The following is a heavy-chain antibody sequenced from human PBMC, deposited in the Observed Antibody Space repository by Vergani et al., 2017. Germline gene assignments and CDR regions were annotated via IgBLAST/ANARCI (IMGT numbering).Heavy chain of an antibody. CDR1: GGPISSYY. Sequence: QVQLQESGPGLVKPSETLSLTCTVSGGPISSYYWSWIRQPPGKGLEWIGYIYYSGSTNYNPSLKSRVTISVDTSKNQFSLKLSSVTAADTAVYYCARGSVLAAKSFDYWGQGTLVTVSS. D-gene: IGHD6-13*01. CDR3: ARGSVLAAKSFDY. V-gene: IGHV4-59*01. J-gene: IGHJ4*02. CDR2: IYYSGST.